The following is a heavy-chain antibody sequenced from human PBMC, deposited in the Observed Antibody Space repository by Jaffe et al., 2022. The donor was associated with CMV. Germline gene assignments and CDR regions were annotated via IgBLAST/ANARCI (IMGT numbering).Heavy chain of an antibody. CDR2: ISSSGSTI. J-gene: IGHJ4*02. CDR1: GFTFSSYE. V-gene: IGHV3-48*03. D-gene: IGHD4-17*01. Sequence: EVQLVESGGGLVQPGGSLRLSCAASGFTFSSYEMNWVRQAPGKGLEWVSYISSSGSTIYYADSVKGRFTISRDNAKNSLYLQMNSLRAEDTAVYYCARGEMTTVVIGGYWGQGTLVTVSS. CDR3: ARGEMTTVVIGGY.